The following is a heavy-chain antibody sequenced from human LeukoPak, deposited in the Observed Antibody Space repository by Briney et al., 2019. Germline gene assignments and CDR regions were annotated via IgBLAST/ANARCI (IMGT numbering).Heavy chain of an antibody. CDR1: GYTFTGYY. CDR2: INPNSGGT. D-gene: IGHD2-15*01. V-gene: IGHV1-2*02. J-gene: IGHJ5*02. CDR3: ARELDCSGGSCFARSNWFDP. Sequence: ASVKVSCKASGYTFTGYYMHWVRQAPGQGLEWMGWINPNSGGTNYAQKFQGRVTMTRDTSISTAYMELSRLRSDDTAVYYCARELDCSGGSCFARSNWFDPWGQGTLVTVSS.